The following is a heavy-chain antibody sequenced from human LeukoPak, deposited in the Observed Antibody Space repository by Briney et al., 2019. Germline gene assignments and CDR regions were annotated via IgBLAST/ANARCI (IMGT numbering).Heavy chain of an antibody. CDR1: GYSFTSYW. Sequence: GESLKISCKGSGYSFTSYWIGWVRQMPGKGLEWMGIIYPGDSDTRYSPSFQGQVTISADKSISTAYLQWSSLKASDTAMYYCARQRMVRGVPSNPDYWGQGTLVTVSS. D-gene: IGHD3-10*01. J-gene: IGHJ4*02. CDR2: IYPGDSDT. V-gene: IGHV5-51*01. CDR3: ARQRMVRGVPSNPDY.